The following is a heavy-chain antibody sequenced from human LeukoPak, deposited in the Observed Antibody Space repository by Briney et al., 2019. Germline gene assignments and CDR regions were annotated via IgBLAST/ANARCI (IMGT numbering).Heavy chain of an antibody. CDR2: ISSSSSAI. V-gene: IGHV3-48*04. D-gene: IGHD2-21*01. CDR1: GFTFSSYW. CDR3: ARSRPSSHIVVVVGASRVAFDI. J-gene: IGHJ3*02. Sequence: GGSLRLSCAASGFTFSSYWMSWVRRAPGKGLEWVSYISSSSSAIYYADSVKGRFTISRDNAKNSLYLQMNSLRAEDTAVYYCARSRPSSHIVVVVGASRVAFDIWGQGTMVTVSS.